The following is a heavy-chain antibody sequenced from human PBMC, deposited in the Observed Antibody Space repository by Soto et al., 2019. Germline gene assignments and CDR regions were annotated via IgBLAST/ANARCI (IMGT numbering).Heavy chain of an antibody. CDR3: AKVASIAMPGNHLDY. V-gene: IGHV3-23*01. CDR2: ISGSGGTT. CDR1: GFTFTSYA. Sequence: EVELLESGGGLVKPGGSLRLSCAASGFTFTSYAMSWVRQAPGKGLEWVSGISGSGGTTDYADSVKGRFTISRDNSKNTLYLQMNSLRVEDTAVYYCAKVASIAMPGNHLDYWGQGTLVPVSS. D-gene: IGHD6-19*01. J-gene: IGHJ4*02.